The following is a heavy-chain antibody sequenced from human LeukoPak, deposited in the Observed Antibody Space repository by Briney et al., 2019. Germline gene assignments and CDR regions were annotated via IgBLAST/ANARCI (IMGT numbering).Heavy chain of an antibody. J-gene: IGHJ4*02. D-gene: IGHD1-26*01. CDR3: ARPIVGATTFGY. CDR2: ISSSSSYI. Sequence: GGSLRLSCAASGFTFSSYSMNWVRQAPGKGLEWVSSISSSSSYIYYADSVKGRFTISRDNAKNSLYLQMNSLRAEDTAVYYCARPIVGATTFGYWGQGTLVTVSS. CDR1: GFTFSSYS. V-gene: IGHV3-21*01.